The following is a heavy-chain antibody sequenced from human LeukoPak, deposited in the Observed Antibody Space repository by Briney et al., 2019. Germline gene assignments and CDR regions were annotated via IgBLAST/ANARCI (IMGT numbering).Heavy chain of an antibody. CDR3: ARDHYYGSGSPYWYFDL. Sequence: GRSLRLPCAASGFTFSSYGMHWVRQAPGKGLEWVGVIWYDGSNKYYADSVKGRFTISRDNSKNTLYLQMNSLRAEDTAVYYCARDHYYGSGSPYWYFDLWGRGTLVTVSS. CDR2: IWYDGSNK. D-gene: IGHD3-10*01. J-gene: IGHJ2*01. CDR1: GFTFSSYG. V-gene: IGHV3-33*01.